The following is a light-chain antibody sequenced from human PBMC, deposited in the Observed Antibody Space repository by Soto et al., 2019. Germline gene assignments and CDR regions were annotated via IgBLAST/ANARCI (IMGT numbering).Light chain of an antibody. J-gene: IGLJ1*01. Sequence: QSVLPQPPSASGTPGQRVTISCSGSSSNIGSNYVYWYQQLPGTAPKLLIYRNNQRPSGVPDRFSGAKSGTSASLAISGLRSEDEADYYCAAWDDSLRGDVFGTGTKLTVL. V-gene: IGLV1-47*01. CDR3: AAWDDSLRGDV. CDR2: RNN. CDR1: SSNIGSNY.